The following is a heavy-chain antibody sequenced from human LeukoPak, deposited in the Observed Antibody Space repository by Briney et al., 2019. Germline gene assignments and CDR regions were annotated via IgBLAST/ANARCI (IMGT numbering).Heavy chain of an antibody. Sequence: HPGGSLRLSCAASAFRFSSFAMTWVRQAPGKGLEWVSGIHGNGETTYYADSVKGRFTISRDNSRELLYLQMNSLRVEDTAVYYCAKDPNGDYVGAFDSWGQGTMVTVSS. CDR2: IHGNGETT. V-gene: IGHV3-23*01. CDR3: AKDPNGDYVGAFDS. D-gene: IGHD4-17*01. CDR1: AFRFSSFA. J-gene: IGHJ3*02.